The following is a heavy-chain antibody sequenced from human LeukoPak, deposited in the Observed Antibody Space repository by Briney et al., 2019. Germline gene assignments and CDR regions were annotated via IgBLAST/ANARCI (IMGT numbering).Heavy chain of an antibody. D-gene: IGHD2-2*03. J-gene: IGHJ4*02. V-gene: IGHV4-39*01. Sequence: PSETLSLTCAVSGGSISSTPSYWGWIRQPPGKGLEWIGRIYYSGSTFYNPSLKSRVTISVDTSKNQLSLRLSSVTAADTAVYYCARHGSTDYFDYWGQGTLVTVSS. CDR2: IYYSGST. CDR1: GGSISSTPSY. CDR3: ARHGSTDYFDY.